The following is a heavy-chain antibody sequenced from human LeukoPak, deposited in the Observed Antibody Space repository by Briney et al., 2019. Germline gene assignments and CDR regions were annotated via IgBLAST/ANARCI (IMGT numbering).Heavy chain of an antibody. D-gene: IGHD6-13*01. J-gene: IGHJ5*02. V-gene: IGHV4-34*01. CDR2: INHSGST. Sequence: SETLSLTCAVYGGSFSGYYWSWIRQPPGKGLEWIGEINHSGSTNYNPSLKSRVTISVDTSKNQFSLKLSSVTAADTAVYYCARGGIAAAVYNWFDPWGQGTLVTGSS. CDR3: ARGGIAAAVYNWFDP. CDR1: GGSFSGYY.